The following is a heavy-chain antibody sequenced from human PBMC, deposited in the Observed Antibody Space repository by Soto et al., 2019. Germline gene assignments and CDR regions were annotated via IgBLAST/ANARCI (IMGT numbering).Heavy chain of an antibody. D-gene: IGHD3-22*01. V-gene: IGHV1-3*01. CDR2: INAGNGNT. CDR1: GYTFTSYA. CDR3: ARYTLYYYDSSGYYNFDY. Sequence: ASVKVSCKASGYTFTSYAMHWVRQAPGQRLEWMGWINAGNGNTKYSQKFQGRVTITRDTSASTAYMELSSLRSEDTAVYYCARYTLYYYDSSGYYNFDYWGQGTLVTVSS. J-gene: IGHJ4*02.